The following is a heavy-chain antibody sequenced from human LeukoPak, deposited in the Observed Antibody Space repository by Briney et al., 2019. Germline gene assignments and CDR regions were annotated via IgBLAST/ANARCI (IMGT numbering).Heavy chain of an antibody. D-gene: IGHD3-3*01. CDR1: GFTASSYW. CDR3: ARGASASPSQFDY. CDR2: INTDGSST. V-gene: IGHV3-74*01. J-gene: IGHJ4*02. Sequence: GGSLRLSCAASGFTASSYWMHWVRQAPGKGLVWVSRINTDGSSTTYADSVKGRFTISRDNAKNTLYLQMNSLRAEDTAVYYCARGASASPSQFDYWGQGTLVTVSS.